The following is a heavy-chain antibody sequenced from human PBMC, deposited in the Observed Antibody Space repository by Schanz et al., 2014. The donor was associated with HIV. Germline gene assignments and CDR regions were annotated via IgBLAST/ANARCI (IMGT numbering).Heavy chain of an antibody. J-gene: IGHJ6*02. CDR3: AKDEGGGYYYYGMDV. CDR1: GFTFNSYA. CDR2: IRGGAGGT. V-gene: IGHV3-23*01. D-gene: IGHD3-16*01. Sequence: EVQLLESGGGLLHPGGSLRLSCAASGFTFNSYAMNALSWVRQAPGRGLEWVSDIRGGAGGTYYADSVKGRFTISRDSSKNTLYLQMNSLRAEDTAVYYCAKDEGGGYYYYGMDVWGQGTTVTVSS.